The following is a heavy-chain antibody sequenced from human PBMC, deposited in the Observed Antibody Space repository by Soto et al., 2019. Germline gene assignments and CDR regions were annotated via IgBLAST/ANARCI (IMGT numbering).Heavy chain of an antibody. D-gene: IGHD3-9*01. CDR2: MYYTGRT. CDR3: ARSSTIRLLLFDP. CDR1: GGSISSTDHY. J-gene: IGHJ5*02. Sequence: SETLSLTCTVSGGSISSTDHYWGWIRQPPGKGLEWIATMYYTGRTYYNPSLKSRVTISVDTSKNQFSLKLSSVTAADTSVYYCARSSTIRLLLFDPWGQGTLVTVSS. V-gene: IGHV4-39*01.